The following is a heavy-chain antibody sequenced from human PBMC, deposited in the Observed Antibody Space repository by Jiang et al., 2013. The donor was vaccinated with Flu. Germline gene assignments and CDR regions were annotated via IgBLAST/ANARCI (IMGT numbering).Heavy chain of an antibody. V-gene: IGHV4-34*01. CDR1: GGSFSGYY. CDR2: INHSGST. Sequence: LLKPSETLSLTCAVYGGSFSGYYWSWIRQPPGKGLEWIGEINHSGSTNYNPSLKSRVTISVDTSKNQFSLKLSSVTAADTAVYYCARVERHSYGRRPFDYWGQGTLVTVSS. J-gene: IGHJ4*02. CDR3: ARVERHSYGRRPFDY. D-gene: IGHD5-18*01.